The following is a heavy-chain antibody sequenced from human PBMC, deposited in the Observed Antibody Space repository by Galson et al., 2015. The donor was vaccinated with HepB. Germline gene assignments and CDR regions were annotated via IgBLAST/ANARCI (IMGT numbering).Heavy chain of an antibody. V-gene: IGHV4-34*01. D-gene: IGHD2-2*01. Sequence: TLSLTCAVYGGSFSGYCWSWIRQPPGKGLEWIGEINHIGSTNYNPSLKSRVTISVDTSKNQFSLNLSSVTAADTAVYYCARKPPPYCSSTSCQDYWGQGTLVTVSS. CDR3: ARKPPPYCSSTSCQDY. CDR1: GGSFSGYC. J-gene: IGHJ4*02. CDR2: INHIGST.